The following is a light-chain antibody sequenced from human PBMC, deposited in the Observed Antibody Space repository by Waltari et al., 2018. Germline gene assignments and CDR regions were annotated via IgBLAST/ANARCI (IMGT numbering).Light chain of an antibody. CDR2: DAS. Sequence: ELVLTQSPATLSLSPGESATLPCRPSQSVSSYLAWYQQKPGQAPRLLIYDASNRATVIPARFSGRGSGTDFTLTSSSLEHEEVAVYYWQQRSNWLTFGGGTKVEIK. J-gene: IGKJ4*01. CDR1: QSVSSY. V-gene: IGKV3-11*01. CDR3: QQRSNWLT.